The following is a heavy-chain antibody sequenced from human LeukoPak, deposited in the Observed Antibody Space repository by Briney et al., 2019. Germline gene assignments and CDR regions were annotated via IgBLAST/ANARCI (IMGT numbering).Heavy chain of an antibody. J-gene: IGHJ4*02. Sequence: PGGSLRLSCETAGFTFSSYVMHWVRRTPGKGLVWVSRISHDGIISYADSVKGRFTVSRDNAKNTLILQMNSLRVVDTAVYYCARDWVYKIDYWGRGTLVTVSS. CDR2: ISHDGII. CDR3: ARDWVYKIDY. CDR1: GFTFSSYV. V-gene: IGHV3-74*01. D-gene: IGHD5-24*01.